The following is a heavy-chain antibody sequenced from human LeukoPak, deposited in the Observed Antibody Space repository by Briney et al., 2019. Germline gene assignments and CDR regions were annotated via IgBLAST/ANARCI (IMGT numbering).Heavy chain of an antibody. J-gene: IGHJ4*02. CDR3: AKDRGIISDY. V-gene: IGHV3-23*01. D-gene: IGHD3-10*01. CDR2: ISGSGDST. CDR1: GFIFSSYS. Sequence: GGSLRLSCAASGFIFSSYSMSWVRQAPGKGLEWVSAISGSGDSTYYADSVKGRFTISRDNSKNTLYLQMNSLRAEDTAVYYCAKDRGIISDYWGQGTLVTVSS.